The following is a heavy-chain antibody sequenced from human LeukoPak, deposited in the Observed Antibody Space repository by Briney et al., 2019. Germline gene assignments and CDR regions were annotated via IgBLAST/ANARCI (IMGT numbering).Heavy chain of an antibody. V-gene: IGHV1-2*02. J-gene: IGHJ4*02. CDR1: GYTFTDYY. CDR3: ARVSRFYYDSSGDFDY. D-gene: IGHD3-22*01. CDR2: ITPNSGAT. Sequence: VASVKVSCKASGYTFTDYYMHWVRQAPGQGLGWMGWITPNSGATKYAQKFRGRVSMTRDTSINTAYMELSRLRSDDTAIYYCARVSRFYYDSSGDFDYWGQGTLVTVSS.